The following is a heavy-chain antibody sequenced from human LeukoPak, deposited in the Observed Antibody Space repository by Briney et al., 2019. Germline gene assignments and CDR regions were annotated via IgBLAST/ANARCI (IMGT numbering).Heavy chain of an antibody. CDR3: ARGASDIPFDY. Sequence: SETLSLTCAVYGGSSSGYYWSWIRQPPGKGLEWIGEINHSGSTNYNPSLKSRVTISVDTSKNQFSLKLSSVTAADTAVYYCARGASDIPFDYWGQGTLVTVSS. CDR1: GGSSSGYY. J-gene: IGHJ4*02. CDR2: INHSGST. V-gene: IGHV4-34*01. D-gene: IGHD2-15*01.